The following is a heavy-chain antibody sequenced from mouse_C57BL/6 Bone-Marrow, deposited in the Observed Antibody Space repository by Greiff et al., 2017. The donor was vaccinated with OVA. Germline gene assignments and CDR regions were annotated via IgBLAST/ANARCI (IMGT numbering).Heavy chain of an antibody. V-gene: IGHV1-15*01. J-gene: IGHJ2*01. CDR1: GYTFTDYE. CDR3: TRSYSNDKYFDY. CDR2: IDPKNGGT. Sequence: VQLQQSGAELVRPGASVTLSCKASGYTFTDYEMHWVKQTPVHGLEWIGAIDPKNGGTASTQKLQGKAILTADKSSSTAYMELRSLTSEDSAVEYCTRSYSNDKYFDYYGQGTTLTVSS. D-gene: IGHD2-12*01.